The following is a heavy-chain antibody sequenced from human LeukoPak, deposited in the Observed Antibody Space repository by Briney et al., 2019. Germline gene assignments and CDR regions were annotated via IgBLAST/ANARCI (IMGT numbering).Heavy chain of an antibody. CDR3: ARLWFGELAFDY. CDR1: GFPFSNYG. CDR2: ISGSGRRT. V-gene: IGHV3-23*01. J-gene: IGHJ4*02. Sequence: GGSLRLSSAASGFPFSNYGMSWVRQAPGKGLEWVSGISGSGRRTYYADSVKGRFTISRDNSKNTLYLQMNSLRAEDTAVYYCARLWFGELAFDYWGQGTLVTVSS. D-gene: IGHD3-10*01.